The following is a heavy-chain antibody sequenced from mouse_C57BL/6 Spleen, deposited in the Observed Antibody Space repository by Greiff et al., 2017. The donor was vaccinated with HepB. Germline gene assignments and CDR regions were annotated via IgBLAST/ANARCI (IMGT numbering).Heavy chain of an antibody. D-gene: IGHD3-2*02. CDR2: IDPSDSET. J-gene: IGHJ3*01. Sequence: QVQLKQPGAELVRPGSSVKLSCKASGYTFTSYWMHWVKQRPIQGLEWIGNIDPSDSETHYNQKFKDKATLTVDKSSSTAYMQLSSLTSEDSAVYYCARSGNSSGYGAWFAYWGQGTLVTVSA. V-gene: IGHV1-52*01. CDR3: ARSGNSSGYGAWFAY. CDR1: GYTFTSYW.